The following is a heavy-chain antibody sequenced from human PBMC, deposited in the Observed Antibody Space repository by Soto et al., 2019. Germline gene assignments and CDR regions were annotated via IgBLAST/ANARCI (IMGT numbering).Heavy chain of an antibody. Sequence: EVQLVQSGAEVKKPGESLKISCKGSGYSFTSYWIGWVRQMPGKGLEWMGIIYPGDSDTRYSPSFQGQVTISADKSISTAYLQWSSLKASDTAMYYCARYRPPVGYYDFWSVGFDIWGQGTMVTVSS. D-gene: IGHD3-3*01. CDR3: ARYRPPVGYYDFWSVGFDI. CDR2: IYPGDSDT. V-gene: IGHV5-51*01. J-gene: IGHJ3*02. CDR1: GYSFTSYW.